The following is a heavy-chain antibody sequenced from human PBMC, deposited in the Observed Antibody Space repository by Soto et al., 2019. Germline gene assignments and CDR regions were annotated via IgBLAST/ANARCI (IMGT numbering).Heavy chain of an antibody. CDR3: AGIAAAGRPRFDFDY. J-gene: IGHJ4*02. Sequence: GGSLRLSCAASGFTFSDYYMSWIRQAPGKGLEWVSYISSSGSTIYYADSVKGRFTIPRDNAKNSLYLQMNSLRAEDTAVYYCAGIAAAGRPRFDFDYWGQGTLVTVSS. CDR1: GFTFSDYY. V-gene: IGHV3-11*01. CDR2: ISSSGSTI. D-gene: IGHD6-13*01.